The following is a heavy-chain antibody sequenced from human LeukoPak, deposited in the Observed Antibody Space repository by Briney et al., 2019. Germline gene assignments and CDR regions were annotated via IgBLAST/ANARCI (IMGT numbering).Heavy chain of an antibody. CDR2: MSYSGTT. J-gene: IGHJ4*02. CDR3: ARGGRDGPVDF. Sequence: PSETLSLTCTVSGGSISSYYWSWIRQPPGKGLEWIGFMSYSGTTNYNPSLNSRVSISIDTSRNRVSLRLSSVTAADTAHYRCARGGRDGPVDFGGQGTLVTVSS. CDR1: GGSISSYY. D-gene: IGHD5-24*01. V-gene: IGHV4-59*01.